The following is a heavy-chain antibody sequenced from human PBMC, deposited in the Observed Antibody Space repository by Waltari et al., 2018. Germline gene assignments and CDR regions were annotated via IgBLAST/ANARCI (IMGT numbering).Heavy chain of an antibody. CDR2: IYYSGST. D-gene: IGHD6-13*01. J-gene: IGHJ4*02. Sequence: QVQLQESGPGLVKPSETLSLTCTVSGGSISSHYWSWIRQPPGKGLEWIGYIYYSGSTNYNPSLKSRVTISVDTSKNQFSLKLSSVTAADTAVYYCARGEQQLVFFDYWGQGTLVTVSS. V-gene: IGHV4-59*11. CDR1: GGSISSHY. CDR3: ARGEQQLVFFDY.